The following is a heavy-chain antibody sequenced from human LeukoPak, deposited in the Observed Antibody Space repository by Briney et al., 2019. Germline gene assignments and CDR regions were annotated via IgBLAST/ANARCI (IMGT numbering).Heavy chain of an antibody. CDR2: INGDGTST. Sequence: GGSLRLSCAASGFTFSSYWMHWVRQAPGKGLMWVARINGDGTSTTYADSVKGRFTISRGNAKKALYLQMNSLGAEDTAVYCCAVKGGYNDWDAPFDYWGQGTLVTVSS. J-gene: IGHJ4*02. CDR3: AVKGGYNDWDAPFDY. D-gene: IGHD5-12*01. CDR1: GFTFSSYW. V-gene: IGHV3-74*01.